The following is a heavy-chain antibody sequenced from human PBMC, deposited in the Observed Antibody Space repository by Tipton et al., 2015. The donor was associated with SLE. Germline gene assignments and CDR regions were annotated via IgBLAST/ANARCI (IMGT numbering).Heavy chain of an antibody. V-gene: IGHV4-4*07. Sequence: TLSLTCNVSGDSVTTYYWNWIRQPAGKGLEWIGRIHASESSSYNPSLKSRVSMSEDTSKNQFSLNVRSVTAADTAVYFCARAYDFWSGVQCDAFDMWGQGTMVTVSS. CDR1: GDSVTTYY. CDR2: IHASESS. CDR3: ARAYDFWSGVQCDAFDM. J-gene: IGHJ3*02. D-gene: IGHD3-3*01.